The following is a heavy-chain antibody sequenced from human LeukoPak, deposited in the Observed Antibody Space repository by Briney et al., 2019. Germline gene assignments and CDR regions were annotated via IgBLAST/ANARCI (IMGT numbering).Heavy chain of an antibody. CDR2: IKSKTDGGTT. D-gene: IGHD4-11*01. J-gene: IGHJ6*02. CDR3: TTTPATVYYYYAMDV. V-gene: IGHV3-15*01. Sequence: GGSLRLSCAASVFSFTNAWMSWVRQAPGKGLEWVSRIKSKTDGGTTDYAPPVKGRFTISRDDSKNTVYLQMNSLKTEDTAVYYCTTTPATVYYYYAMDVWGQGTTVTVSS. CDR1: VFSFTNAW.